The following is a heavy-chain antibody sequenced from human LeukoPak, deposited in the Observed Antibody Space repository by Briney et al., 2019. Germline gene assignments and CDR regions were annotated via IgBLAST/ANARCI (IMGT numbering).Heavy chain of an antibody. CDR2: IIPILGIA. J-gene: IGHJ4*02. CDR3: ARDLDSYYFDY. Sequence: SVKVSCKASGGTFSSYTISWVRQAPGQGLEWMGRIIPILGIANYAQKFQGRVTITADKSTSTAYMELSSLRSEDTAVYYCARDLDSYYFDYWGQGTLVTVSS. V-gene: IGHV1-69*04. D-gene: IGHD3-22*01. CDR1: GGTFSSYT.